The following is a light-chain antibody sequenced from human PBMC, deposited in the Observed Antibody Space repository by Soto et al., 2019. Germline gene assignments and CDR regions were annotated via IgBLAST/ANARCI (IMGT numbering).Light chain of an antibody. CDR2: NND. J-gene: IGLJ3*02. CDR1: TSNIGDNT. V-gene: IGLV1-44*01. CDR3: STWDDSLNGWV. Sequence: QSVLTQPPSASGTPGQRVAISCSGSTSNIGDNTVHWYQQLAGTAPKVLIYNNDRRPSGVPDRFSGSKSGTSASLAISGLQSEDEADYFCSTWDDSLNGWVFGGGTKLTVL.